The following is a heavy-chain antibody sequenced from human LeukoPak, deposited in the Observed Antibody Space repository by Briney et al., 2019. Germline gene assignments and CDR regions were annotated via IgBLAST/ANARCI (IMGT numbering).Heavy chain of an antibody. J-gene: IGHJ4*02. Sequence: SETLSLTCTVSGGSISSYYWSWIRQPPGKGLGWIGYIHYSGSTNYNPSLKSRVTISADTSKNQFSLKLNSVTAADTAVYYCARAHYDFWSGYFMTIDYWGQGTLVTVSS. V-gene: IGHV4-59*01. CDR1: GGSISSYY. CDR3: ARAHYDFWSGYFMTIDY. D-gene: IGHD3-3*01. CDR2: IHYSGST.